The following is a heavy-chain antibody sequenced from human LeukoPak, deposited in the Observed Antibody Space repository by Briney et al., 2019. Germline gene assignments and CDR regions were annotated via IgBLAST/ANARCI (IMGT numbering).Heavy chain of an antibody. J-gene: IGHJ6*03. D-gene: IGHD3-16*02. Sequence: ASVKVSCKASDYTFTSYGIRWVRQAPGQGLEWMGWISTYNGNTNYAQKLQGRVTMTTDTSTSTAYMELRSLSSDDTAVYYCARGSDYIWGSYRYNYYYMEVWGKGTTVTVSS. V-gene: IGHV1-18*01. CDR2: ISTYNGNT. CDR3: ARGSDYIWGSYRYNYYYMEV. CDR1: DYTFTSYG.